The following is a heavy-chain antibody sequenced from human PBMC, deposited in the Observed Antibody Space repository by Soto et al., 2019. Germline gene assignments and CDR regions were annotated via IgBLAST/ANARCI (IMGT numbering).Heavy chain of an antibody. CDR1: GYTFTNYD. V-gene: IGHV1-8*01. D-gene: IGHD3-3*01. CDR2: MNPNSGSS. Sequence: RASVKVSCKASGYTFTNYDINWVRQAPGQGLEWMGWMNPNSGSSGYAQKFQGRVSMTRNSSISTAYMELSSLRSEDTAVYYCARALYHFDFWSDSYKANWFDPWGQGTPGTVSS. J-gene: IGHJ5*02. CDR3: ARALYHFDFWSDSYKANWFDP.